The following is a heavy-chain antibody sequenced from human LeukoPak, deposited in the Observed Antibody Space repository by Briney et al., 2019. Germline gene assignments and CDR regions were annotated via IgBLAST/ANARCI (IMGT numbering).Heavy chain of an antibody. CDR3: ARGLVRGLRTTNWFDP. Sequence: SETLSLTCIVSGGSISSYYWSWIRQPPGRGLEWIGYIYSSGSTNYNPSLKSRVTISVVTSKNQFSLKLSSVTAADTAVYYCARGLVRGLRTTNWFDPWGQGTLVTDSS. CDR1: GGSISSYY. V-gene: IGHV4-59*12. D-gene: IGHD3-10*01. J-gene: IGHJ5*02. CDR2: IYSSGST.